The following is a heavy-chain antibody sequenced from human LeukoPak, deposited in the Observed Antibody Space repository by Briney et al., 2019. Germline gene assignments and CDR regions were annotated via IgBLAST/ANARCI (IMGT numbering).Heavy chain of an antibody. J-gene: IGHJ3*02. V-gene: IGHV3-74*01. CDR2: INSDGSST. Sequence: GGSLRLSCAASGFTFSSYWMHWVRQAPGKGLVWVSRINSDGSSTSYADSVKGRFTISRDNAKNTLYLQMNSLRAEDTAVYYCASSWYYDSSGYPPDAFDIWGQGTMVTVSS. CDR1: GFTFSSYW. D-gene: IGHD3-22*01. CDR3: ASSWYYDSSGYPPDAFDI.